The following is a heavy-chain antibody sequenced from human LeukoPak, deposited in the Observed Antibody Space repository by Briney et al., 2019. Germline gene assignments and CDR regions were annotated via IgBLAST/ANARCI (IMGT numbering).Heavy chain of an antibody. V-gene: IGHV3-66*02. D-gene: IGHD2-2*02. CDR2: IYSGGST. CDR3: ARETGYCSSTSCYTWFDP. Sequence: GGSLRLSCAASGFTVGSNYMSWVRQAPGKGLEWVSVIYSGGSTYYADSVKGRFTISRDNSKSTLYLQMNSLRAEDTAVYYCARETGYCSSTSCYTWFDPWGQGTLVTVSS. CDR1: GFTVGSNY. J-gene: IGHJ5*02.